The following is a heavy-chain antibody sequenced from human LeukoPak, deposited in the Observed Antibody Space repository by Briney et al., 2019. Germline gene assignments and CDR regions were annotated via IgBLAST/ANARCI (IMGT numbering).Heavy chain of an antibody. J-gene: IGHJ6*03. Sequence: GGSLRLSCAASGFTFSSYSMTWVRQAPGKGLEWVSYISSTSTIYYADSVKGRFTISRDDAKNSLYLQMNSPRAEDKAVYHCARGRIGYYMDVWGKGTPVNVSS. CDR3: ARGRIGYYMDV. CDR1: GFTFSSYS. D-gene: IGHD2-15*01. CDR2: ISSTSTI. V-gene: IGHV3-48*04.